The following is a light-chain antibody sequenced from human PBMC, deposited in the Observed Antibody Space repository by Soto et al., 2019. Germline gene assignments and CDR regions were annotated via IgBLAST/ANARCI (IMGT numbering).Light chain of an antibody. CDR3: QVWDRSSDHVL. V-gene: IGLV3-21*04. Sequence: SYELTQPPSVSVAPGKTAMITCGGDNIGSKSVHWYQQKPGQAPVVVINYNSDRPSGIPDRFSGSNSGSTATLTITRVEAGDEADYYCQVWDRSSDHVLFGGGTKLTVL. J-gene: IGLJ2*01. CDR1: NIGSKS. CDR2: YNS.